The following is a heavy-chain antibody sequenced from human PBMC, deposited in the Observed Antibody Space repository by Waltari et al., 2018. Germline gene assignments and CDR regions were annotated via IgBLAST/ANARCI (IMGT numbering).Heavy chain of an antibody. CDR2: ISWNSGSI. V-gene: IGHV3-9*01. CDR3: AKGYYDFWSGYPTYYFDY. J-gene: IGHJ4*02. CDR1: GFTFDDYA. Sequence: EVQLVESGGGLVQPGRSLRLSCAASGFTFDDYAMHWVRQAPGKGLEWVSGISWNSGSIGYADAVKGRFTISRDNAKNSLYLQMNRLRAEDTALYYCAKGYYDFWSGYPTYYFDYWGQGTLVTVSS. D-gene: IGHD3-3*01.